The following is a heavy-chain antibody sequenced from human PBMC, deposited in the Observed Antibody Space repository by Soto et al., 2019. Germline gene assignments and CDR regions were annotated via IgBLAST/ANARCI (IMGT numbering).Heavy chain of an antibody. J-gene: IGHJ4*02. CDR3: ARREF. CDR1: GFTFSNSW. Sequence: EVQLVESGGDLVQPGGSLRLSCAASGFTFSNSWMTWVRQAPGKGLEWVANINQDGSGKYYVESVKGRFTIPRDNAQNSLFLQMNNLRGEDTAVYYCARREFWGQGTLVTVSS. CDR2: INQDGSGK. V-gene: IGHV3-7*03.